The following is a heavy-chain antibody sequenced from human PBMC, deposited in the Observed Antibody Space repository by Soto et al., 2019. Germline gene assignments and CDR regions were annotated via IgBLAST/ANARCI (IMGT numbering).Heavy chain of an antibody. CDR3: ARIITMVRGVYYFDY. CDR1: GGSISSYY. V-gene: IGHV4-4*07. D-gene: IGHD3-10*01. J-gene: IGHJ4*02. CDR2: IYTSGST. Sequence: PSETLSLTCTVSGGSISSYYWSWIRQPAGKGLEWIGRIYTSGSTNYNPSLKSRVTMSVDTSKNQFSLKLSSVTAADTAVYYCARIITMVRGVYYFDYWGQGTLVTVSS.